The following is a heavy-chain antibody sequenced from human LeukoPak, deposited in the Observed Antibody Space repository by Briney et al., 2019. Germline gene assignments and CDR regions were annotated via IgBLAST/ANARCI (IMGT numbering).Heavy chain of an antibody. CDR3: ARDYYDSSGYYGY. D-gene: IGHD3-22*01. CDR1: GYTFTGYY. CDR2: INPNSGGT. J-gene: IGHJ4*02. Sequence: GASVKVSCKASGYTFTGYYMHWVRQAPGQGLEWMGWINPNSGGTNYAQKFQGRVTMTRDTSISTAYMELSSLRSEDTAVYYCARDYYDSSGYYGYWGQGTLVTVSS. V-gene: IGHV1-2*02.